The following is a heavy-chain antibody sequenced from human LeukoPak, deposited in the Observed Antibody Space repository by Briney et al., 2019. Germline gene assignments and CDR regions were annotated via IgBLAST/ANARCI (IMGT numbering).Heavy chain of an antibody. CDR2: INSDGSWT. Sequence: GGSLRLSCAASGNYWMHWVRQVPGKGLVWVSHINSDGSWTSYADSVKGRFTISKDNAKNTVYLQMNSPRAEDTAVYYCVSFYETYWGRGTLVTVSS. CDR3: VSFYETY. J-gene: IGHJ4*02. V-gene: IGHV3-74*01. CDR1: GNYW. D-gene: IGHD2/OR15-2a*01.